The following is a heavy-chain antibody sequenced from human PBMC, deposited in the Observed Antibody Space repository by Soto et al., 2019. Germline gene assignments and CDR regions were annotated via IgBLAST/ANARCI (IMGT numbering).Heavy chain of an antibody. CDR1: GFTFSSYA. V-gene: IGHV3-23*01. CDR2: ISGSGGST. CDR3: AKGVFDAFDI. D-gene: IGHD3-16*01. Sequence: GGSLRHSCAASGFTFSSYAMSWVRQAPGKGLEWVSAISGSGGSTYYADSVKGRFTISRDNSKNTLYLQMNSLRAADTAVYYCAKGVFDAFDIWGQGTMVTVSS. J-gene: IGHJ3*02.